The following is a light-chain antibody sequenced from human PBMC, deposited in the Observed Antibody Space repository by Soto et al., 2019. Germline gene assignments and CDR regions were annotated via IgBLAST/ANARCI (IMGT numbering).Light chain of an antibody. CDR2: DAS. J-gene: IGKJ4*01. V-gene: IGKV1-33*01. CDR1: QDITNY. Sequence: DIPMTQSPSSLSASVGDRVTITCQASQDITNYLNWYLQKPGKAPKLLIYDASNLETGVPSRFSGNGSGTDFTFTISSLQPEDVATYYCQQCDNIPLTFGGGTKVEIK. CDR3: QQCDNIPLT.